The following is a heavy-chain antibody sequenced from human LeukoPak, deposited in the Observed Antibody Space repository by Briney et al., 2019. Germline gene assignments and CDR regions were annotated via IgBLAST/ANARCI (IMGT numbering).Heavy chain of an antibody. CDR2: ISSNGGST. J-gene: IGHJ4*02. D-gene: IGHD6-13*01. CDR1: GFTFSSYA. V-gene: IGHV3-64D*06. Sequence: GGSLRLSCSASGFTFSSYAMHWVRQAPGKGLEYVSAISSNGGSTYYADSVKGRFTTSRDNSKNTLYLQMSSLRAEDTAVYYCVKDPRGIAAAPDYWGQGTLVTVSS. CDR3: VKDPRGIAAAPDY.